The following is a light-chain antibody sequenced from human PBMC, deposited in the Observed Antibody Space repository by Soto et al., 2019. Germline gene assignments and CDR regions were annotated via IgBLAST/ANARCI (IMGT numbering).Light chain of an antibody. Sequence: QSVLTQPASVSGSPGQSMTISCAGTSSDVGSYNLVSWYQNHPGKAPKLMIYEGSKRPSGVSNRFSGSKSGNTASLTISGLQAADEADYFCFSYAGSSTYVFGTGTKVTVL. CDR2: EGS. V-gene: IGLV2-23*01. CDR3: FSYAGSSTYV. CDR1: SSDVGSYNL. J-gene: IGLJ1*01.